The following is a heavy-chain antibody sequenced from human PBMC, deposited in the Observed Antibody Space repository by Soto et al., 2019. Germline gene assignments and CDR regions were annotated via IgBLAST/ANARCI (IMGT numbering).Heavy chain of an antibody. CDR2: ISAYNGNT. CDR3: ARELPGCSSNSCYNVHYYYYGMDV. J-gene: IGHJ6*02. Sequence: ASVKVSCKASGYTFTSYGISWVRQAPGQGLEWMGWISAYNGNTNYAQKLQGRVTMTTDTSTSTAYMELRSLRSDDTAVYYCARELPGCSSNSCYNVHYYYYGMDVWGQGTTVTVYS. CDR1: GYTFTSYG. V-gene: IGHV1-18*01. D-gene: IGHD2-2*02.